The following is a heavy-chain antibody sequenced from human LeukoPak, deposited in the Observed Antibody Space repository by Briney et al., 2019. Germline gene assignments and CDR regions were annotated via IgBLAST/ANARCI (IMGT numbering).Heavy chain of an antibody. D-gene: IGHD1-14*01. V-gene: IGHV6-1*01. Sequence: SQTLALTRAISGYSVSSNSAAWNWIRQSPARGLEWLGRTCYRSKWLNDYAVSVRGRITVTPDTSKNQFSLLLNSVTLDDTAVYYCARDAPGPDTTFDSRGQGNLGTVSS. J-gene: IGHJ4*02. CDR2: TCYRSKWLN. CDR1: GYSVSSNSAA. CDR3: ARDAPGPDTTFDS.